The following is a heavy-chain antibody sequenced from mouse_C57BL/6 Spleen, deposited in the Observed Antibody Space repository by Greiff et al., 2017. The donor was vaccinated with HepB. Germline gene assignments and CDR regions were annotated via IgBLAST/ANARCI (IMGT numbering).Heavy chain of an antibody. D-gene: IGHD1-1*01. Sequence: VQLQQSGPELVKPGASVKISCKASGYAFSSSWMNWVKQRPGKGLEWIGRIYPGDGDTNYNGKFKGKATLTADKSSSTAYMQLSSLTSKDSAVYFCARCYYGSGYAWYFDVWGTGTTVTVAS. CDR2: IYPGDGDT. J-gene: IGHJ1*03. V-gene: IGHV1-82*01. CDR3: ARCYYGSGYAWYFDV. CDR1: GYAFSSSW.